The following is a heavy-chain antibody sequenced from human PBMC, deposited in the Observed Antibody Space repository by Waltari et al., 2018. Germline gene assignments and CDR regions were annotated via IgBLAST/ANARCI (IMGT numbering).Heavy chain of an antibody. D-gene: IGHD3-22*01. J-gene: IGHJ4*02. CDR2: IYYSGST. V-gene: IGHV4-59*05. Sequence: VQLLESGGGLVQPGGSLRLSCAASGFTFSSYAMSWVRQAPGKGLEWIGSIYYSGSTYYNPSLKSRVTISVDTSKNQFSLKLSSVTAADTAVYYCASDSSGTHDYWGQGTLVTVSS. CDR3: ASDSSGTHDY. CDR1: GFTFSSYA.